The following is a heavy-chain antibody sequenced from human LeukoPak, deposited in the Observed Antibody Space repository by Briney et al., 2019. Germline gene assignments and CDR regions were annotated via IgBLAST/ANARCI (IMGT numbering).Heavy chain of an antibody. CDR1: GFTFSTYA. V-gene: IGHV3-23*01. CDR3: AKGSGDYDFWSGYYTVGGYFDY. CDR2: ISGSGGST. J-gene: IGHJ4*02. Sequence: GGSLRLSCAASGFTFSTYAMSWVRQAPGKGLEWVSTISGSGGSTFYADSVKGRFTISRDNSKNTLYLQMNSLRAEDTAVYYCAKGSGDYDFWSGYYTVGGYFDYWGQGTLVTVSS. D-gene: IGHD3-3*01.